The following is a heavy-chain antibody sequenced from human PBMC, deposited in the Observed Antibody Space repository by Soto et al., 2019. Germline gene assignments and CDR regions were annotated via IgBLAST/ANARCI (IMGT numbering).Heavy chain of an antibody. Sequence: GASVKVSCKASGGTFSSYAISWVRQAPGQGLEWMGGIIPIFGTANYAQKFQGRVTITADESTSTAYMELNSLRNDDTALYYCVRDRDWAFDVWGQGTMVTVSS. CDR3: VRDRDWAFDV. J-gene: IGHJ3*01. D-gene: IGHD3-9*01. CDR1: GGTFSSYA. V-gene: IGHV1-69*13. CDR2: IIPIFGTA.